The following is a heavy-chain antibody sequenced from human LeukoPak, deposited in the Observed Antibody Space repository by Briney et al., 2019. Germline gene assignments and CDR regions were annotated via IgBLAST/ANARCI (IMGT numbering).Heavy chain of an antibody. Sequence: AGGSLRLSCAASGFTFSSYSMNWVRQAPGKGLEWVSSISSSSSYIYYADSVKGRFTISRDNAKNSLYLQMNSLRAEDTAVYYCAREGVVPAAPFDYWGQGTLVTVSS. J-gene: IGHJ4*02. CDR3: AREGVVPAAPFDY. V-gene: IGHV3-21*01. CDR2: ISSSSSYI. D-gene: IGHD2-2*01. CDR1: GFTFSSYS.